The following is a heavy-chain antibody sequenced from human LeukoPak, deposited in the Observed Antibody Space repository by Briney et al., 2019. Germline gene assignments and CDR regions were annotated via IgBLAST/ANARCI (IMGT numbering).Heavy chain of an antibody. CDR3: AKADYYGSGSYYSFYMDV. D-gene: IGHD3-10*01. J-gene: IGHJ6*03. CDR2: ISGSGGST. V-gene: IGHV3-23*01. Sequence: GGSLGLSCAASGFTFSSYAMSWVRQAPGKGLEWVSAISGSGGSTYYADSVKGRFTISKDNSKNTLYLQMNSLRAEDPAVYYCAKADYYGSGSYYSFYMDVWGKGTTVTVSS. CDR1: GFTFSSYA.